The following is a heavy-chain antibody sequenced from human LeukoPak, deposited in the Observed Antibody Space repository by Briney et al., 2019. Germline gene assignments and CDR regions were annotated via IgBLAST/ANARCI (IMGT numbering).Heavy chain of an antibody. CDR2: IYYSGST. CDR3: ARHVWCSGGSRYWHY. D-gene: IGHD2-15*01. J-gene: IGHJ4*02. CDR1: GRSISPYY. V-gene: IGHV4-59*08. Sequence: SETLSLTCIVSGRSISPYYWSWIRQPPGRGLEWFAYIYYSGSTSYNPPLKSRVPISVDTNINDVSLQLSSVTAADTAVYYCARHVWCSGGSRYWHYWGERTLVTVS.